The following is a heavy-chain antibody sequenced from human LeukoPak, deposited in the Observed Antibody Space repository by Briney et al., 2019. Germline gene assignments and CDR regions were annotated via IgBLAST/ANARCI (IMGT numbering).Heavy chain of an antibody. CDR1: GYTFIGYY. CDR2: INPNSGGT. CDR3: ARDTYYYDSSGYLD. V-gene: IGHV1-2*02. D-gene: IGHD3-22*01. Sequence: GASVKVSCEASGYTFIGYYMHWVRQAPGQGLEWMGWINPNSGGTNYAQKFQGRVTMTRDTSISTAYMELSRLRSDDTAVYYCARDTYYYDSSGYLDWGQGTLVTVSS. J-gene: IGHJ4*02.